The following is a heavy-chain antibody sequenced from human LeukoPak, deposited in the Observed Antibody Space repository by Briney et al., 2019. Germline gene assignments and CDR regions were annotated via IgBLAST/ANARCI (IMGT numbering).Heavy chain of an antibody. CDR2: MNPNSGNT. V-gene: IGHV1-8*01. CDR1: GYTFTSYD. Sequence: ASVKVSCKASGYTFTSYDINWVRQATGQGLEWMGWMNPNSGNTGYAQKFQGRVTMTRNTSISTAYMELSSLRSEDTAVYYCARGGLRYFDWLLTPNYNWFDPWGQGTLVIVSS. CDR3: ARGGLRYFDWLLTPNYNWFDP. J-gene: IGHJ5*02. D-gene: IGHD3-9*01.